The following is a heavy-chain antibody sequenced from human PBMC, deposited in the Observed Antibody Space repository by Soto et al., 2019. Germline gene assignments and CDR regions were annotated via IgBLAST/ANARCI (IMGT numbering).Heavy chain of an antibody. CDR3: TRVGVGYSLGSGCTP. CDR1: GVTLTGYA. Sequence: QVHLMESGGAVVQPGGSLRLSCLASGVTLTGYAMHWVRHAPGKGLEWVASVSHDGTERDAASVRGRFTISRDISKSTVCLQMGSLSGEDTAVYYWTRVGVGYSLGSGCTPWGQGTLVTVSS. CDR2: VSHDGTER. J-gene: IGHJ5*02. V-gene: IGHV3-30-3*01. D-gene: IGHD5-18*01.